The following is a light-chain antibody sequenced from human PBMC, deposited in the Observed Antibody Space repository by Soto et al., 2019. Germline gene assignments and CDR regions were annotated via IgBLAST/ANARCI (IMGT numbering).Light chain of an antibody. CDR3: QQYNNWPGT. CDR1: QRVSSN. CDR2: GAS. V-gene: IGKV3-15*01. J-gene: IGKJ1*01. Sequence: EIVMTQSPATLSVSPGERATLSCRASQRVSSNLAWYQQKPGQAPRLLIYGASTRATGIPARFSGSGSGTEFTLTISSLQSEDFAVYYCQQYNNWPGTFGHGTKVEIK.